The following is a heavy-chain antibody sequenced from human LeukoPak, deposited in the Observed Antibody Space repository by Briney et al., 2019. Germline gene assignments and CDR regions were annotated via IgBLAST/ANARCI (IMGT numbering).Heavy chain of an antibody. V-gene: IGHV4-59*01. CDR2: AHDSGTN. J-gene: IGHJ4*02. CDR1: GNSLTIYY. CDR3: ARGISVGATSF. Sequence: PSETQSLPCSLSGNSLTIYYWSCVRHSPEKGVEWIGCAHDSGTNKYNPSLNSRVTISQNTPQKHSSLAVTPLTAAEPAVVLRARGISVGATSFWGRGSLVTVPS. D-gene: IGHD1-26*01.